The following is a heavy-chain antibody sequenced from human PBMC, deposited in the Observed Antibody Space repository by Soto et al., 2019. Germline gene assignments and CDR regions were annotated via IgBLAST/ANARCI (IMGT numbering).Heavy chain of an antibody. V-gene: IGHV3-53*01. CDR1: GFTVSSNY. D-gene: IGHD4-17*01. CDR3: AALSETTFVKPFDH. Sequence: GGSLRLSCAASGFTVSSNYMSWVRQAPGKGLEWVSVIYSGGSTYYADSVRGRFTISRDNSKNTLYLQMKSLRAEDTAVYYCAALSETTFVKPFDHWGQGTLVTVSS. J-gene: IGHJ4*02. CDR2: IYSGGST.